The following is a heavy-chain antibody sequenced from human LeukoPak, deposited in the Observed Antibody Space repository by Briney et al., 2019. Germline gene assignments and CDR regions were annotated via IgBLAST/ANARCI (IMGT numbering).Heavy chain of an antibody. Sequence: PGRSLRLSCAASGFTFDDYAMHWVRQAPGKGLEWVSGISWNSGSIGYADSVKGRFTISRDNAKNSLHLQMNSLRAEDTALYYCAKDINYETSQGMDVWGQGTTVTVSS. V-gene: IGHV3-9*01. CDR2: ISWNSGSI. CDR1: GFTFDDYA. CDR3: AKDINYETSQGMDV. D-gene: IGHD3-16*01. J-gene: IGHJ6*02.